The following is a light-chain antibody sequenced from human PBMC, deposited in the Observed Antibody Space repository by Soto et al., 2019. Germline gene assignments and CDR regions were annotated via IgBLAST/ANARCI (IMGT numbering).Light chain of an antibody. CDR1: QSVSSY. CDR3: QQRSNWIT. J-gene: IGKJ5*01. Sequence: EIVLTQSPATLSLSPGERATLSCSASQSVSSYLAWYQQKPGQAPRLLIYDASNRATGTPARFSGSGSGTDFTLTISSLEPEDFAVYHCQQRSNWITFGQGTRLEIK. V-gene: IGKV3-11*01. CDR2: DAS.